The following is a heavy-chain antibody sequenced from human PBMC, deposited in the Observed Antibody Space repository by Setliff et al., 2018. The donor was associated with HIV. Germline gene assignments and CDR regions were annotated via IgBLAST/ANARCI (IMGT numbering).Heavy chain of an antibody. D-gene: IGHD6-6*01. Sequence: SETLSLTCTVSGGSISSQYWSWIRQPQGKGLEWIGYIYYSGTTRYNPSLKSRVGMSVDTSKNQFSLDLTSVTPADTAVYYCARLRVSSSSQTFDHWGQGILVTVSS. J-gene: IGHJ4*02. CDR2: IYYSGTT. V-gene: IGHV4-59*11. CDR3: ARLRVSSSSQTFDH. CDR1: GGSISSQY.